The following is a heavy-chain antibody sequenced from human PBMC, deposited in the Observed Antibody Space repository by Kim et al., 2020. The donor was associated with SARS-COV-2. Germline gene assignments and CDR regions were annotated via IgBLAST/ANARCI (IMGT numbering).Heavy chain of an antibody. CDR3: TRSSGSYYDY. D-gene: IGHD1-26*01. Sequence: ATAYAASVKGRFTISRDDSKNTAYLQMNSLKTEDTAVYYCTRSSGSYYDYWGQGTLVTVSS. J-gene: IGHJ4*02. V-gene: IGHV3-73*01. CDR2: AT.